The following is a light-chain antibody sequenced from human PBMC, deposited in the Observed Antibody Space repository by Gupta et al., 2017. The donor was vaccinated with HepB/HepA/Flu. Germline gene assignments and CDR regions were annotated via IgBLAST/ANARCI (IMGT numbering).Light chain of an antibody. Sequence: SSLTQPASVSGAPGQSMTISCTGTSSDVEIYNFVSWYQQHPGKAPRLMIFEVSKRPSGVSNRFSGSKSGNTASLTITGLQAEDEADYYCCSYAGRRILVVFGGGTKLTVL. CDR3: CSYAGRRILVV. V-gene: IGLV2-23*02. CDR1: SSDVEIYNF. CDR2: EVS. J-gene: IGLJ2*01.